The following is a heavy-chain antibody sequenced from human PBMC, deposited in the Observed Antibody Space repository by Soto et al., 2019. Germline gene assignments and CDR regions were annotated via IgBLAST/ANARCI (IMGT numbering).Heavy chain of an antibody. D-gene: IGHD2-2*01. CDR3: AREAARYCSSTSCAHFDY. CDR2: ISYDGSNK. V-gene: IGHV3-30-3*01. CDR1: GFTFSSYA. J-gene: IGHJ4*02. Sequence: XVSLRLSCAASGFTFSSYAMHWVRQAPGKGLEWVAVISYDGSNKYYADSVKGRFTISRDNSKNTLYLQMNSLRAEDTAVYYCAREAARYCSSTSCAHFDYWGQGTLVTVSS.